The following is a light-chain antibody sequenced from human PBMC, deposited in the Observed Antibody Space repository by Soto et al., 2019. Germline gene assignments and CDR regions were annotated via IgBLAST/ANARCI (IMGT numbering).Light chain of an antibody. V-gene: IGKV3-20*01. J-gene: IGKJ4*01. CDR3: QQYGSSPKLT. CDR1: QSVSSSY. Sequence: EIVLTQSPGTLSLSPGERATLSCRASQSVSSSYLAWYQQKPGQAPRLLILGASSRATAIPDRFSGSGSGTDFPLTISRLEPEDFAEYYCQQYGSSPKLTFGGGTKVEIK. CDR2: GAS.